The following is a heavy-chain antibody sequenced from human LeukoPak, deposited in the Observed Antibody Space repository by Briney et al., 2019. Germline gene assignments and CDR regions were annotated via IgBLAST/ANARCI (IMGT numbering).Heavy chain of an antibody. D-gene: IGHD6-13*01. CDR1: GYTFTGYY. V-gene: IGHV1-2*02. J-gene: IGHJ5*02. CDR2: INPNSGGT. CDR3: ARVNRQVRSWAGEAPNWFDP. Sequence: ASVKVSCKASGYTFTGYYMHWVRQAPGQGLEWMGWINPNSGGTNYAQKFQGRVTMTRDTSISTAYMELSRLRSDDTAVYYCARVNRQVRSWAGEAPNWFDPWGQGTLVTVSS.